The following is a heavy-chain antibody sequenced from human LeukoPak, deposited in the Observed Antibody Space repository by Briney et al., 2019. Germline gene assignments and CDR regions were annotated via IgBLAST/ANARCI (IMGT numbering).Heavy chain of an antibody. CDR3: AKDLRGSGSSYDY. Sequence: GGSLRLSCAASGFTFSGSGMSWVRQAPGKGLEWVSAISGSGGSTYYADSVKGRFTISRDNSKNTLYLQMNSLRAEDTAVYYCAKDLRGSGSSYDYWGQGTLVTVSS. J-gene: IGHJ4*02. CDR2: ISGSGGST. D-gene: IGHD3-10*01. V-gene: IGHV3-23*01. CDR1: GFTFSGSG.